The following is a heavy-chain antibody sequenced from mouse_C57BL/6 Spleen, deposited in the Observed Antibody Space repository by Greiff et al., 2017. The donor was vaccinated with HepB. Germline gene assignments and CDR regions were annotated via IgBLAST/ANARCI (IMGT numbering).Heavy chain of an antibody. CDR1: GYTFTSYW. Sequence: QVQLQQPGTELVKPGASVKLSCKASGYTFTSYWMHWVKQRPGQGLEWIGNINPSNGGTNYNEKFKSKATLTVDKSSSTAYMQLSSLTSEDSAVYYCARSTAQATGNYAMDYWGQGTSVTVSS. D-gene: IGHD3-2*02. V-gene: IGHV1-53*01. CDR3: ARSTAQATGNYAMDY. CDR2: INPSNGGT. J-gene: IGHJ4*01.